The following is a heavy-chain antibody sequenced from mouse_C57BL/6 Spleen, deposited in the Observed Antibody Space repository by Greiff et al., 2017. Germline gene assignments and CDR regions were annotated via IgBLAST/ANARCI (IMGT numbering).Heavy chain of an antibody. Sequence: ESGPGLVKPSQSLSLTCSVTGYSITSGYYWNWIRQFPGNKLEWMGYISYDGSNNYNPSPKNRISTTRDTSKNQFFLTLNSVTTGDTATYYCARAYYYGSSFYFDYWGQGTTLTVSS. CDR3: ARAYYYGSSFYFDY. CDR2: ISYDGSN. CDR1: GYSITSGYY. D-gene: IGHD1-1*01. J-gene: IGHJ2*01. V-gene: IGHV3-6*01.